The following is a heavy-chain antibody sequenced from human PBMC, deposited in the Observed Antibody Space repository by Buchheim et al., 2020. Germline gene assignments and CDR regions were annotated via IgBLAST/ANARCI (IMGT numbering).Heavy chain of an antibody. CDR2: ISYDGSNK. D-gene: IGHD4-11*01. CDR1: GFTFSSYG. CDR3: AKERSNQPGDAFDI. V-gene: IGHV3-30*18. J-gene: IGHJ3*02. Sequence: QVQLVESGGGVVQPGRSLRLSCAASGFTFSSYGMHWVRQAPGKGLEWVAVISYDGSNKYYADSVKGRFTISRDNSKNTLYLQMNSLRAEDTAVYYCAKERSNQPGDAFDIWGQGT.